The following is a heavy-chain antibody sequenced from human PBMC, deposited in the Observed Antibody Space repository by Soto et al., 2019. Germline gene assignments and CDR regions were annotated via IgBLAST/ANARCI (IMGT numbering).Heavy chain of an antibody. J-gene: IGHJ3*02. V-gene: IGHV4-30-2*01. CDR2: IYEGGNT. Sequence: SETLSLTCAVSGGSIISDGYSWSWIRQPPGKGLQWIGHIYEGGNTYYTPALERRVAISTDKSKIQFSLRLSSVTAADMAVYACVRRSREDAFDIWGQGTLVTVSS. CDR1: GGSIISDGYS. CDR3: VRRSREDAFDI.